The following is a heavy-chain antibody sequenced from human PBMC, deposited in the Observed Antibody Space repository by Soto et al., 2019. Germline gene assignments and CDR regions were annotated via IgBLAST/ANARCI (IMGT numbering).Heavy chain of an antibody. CDR2: IYYTGTT. V-gene: IGHV4-39*01. Sequence: QLQLQESGPGLVKPSETLSLTCSLSGGAISDARFYWGWIRQSPGRGLEWIGSIYYTGTTFFTPSLQSRVTISVDTSENQFSLKLYSVTAADTALYFCARQKWEQPKWFDPWGQGTLVIVSP. D-gene: IGHD1-26*01. J-gene: IGHJ5*02. CDR1: GGAISDARFY. CDR3: ARQKWEQPKWFDP.